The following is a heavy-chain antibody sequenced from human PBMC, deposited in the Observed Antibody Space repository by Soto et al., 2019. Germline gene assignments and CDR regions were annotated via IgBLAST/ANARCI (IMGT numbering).Heavy chain of an antibody. CDR1: GITVSSNF. V-gene: IGHV3-66*01. J-gene: IGHJ4*02. Sequence: EVQLVESGGGLVQPGGSLRLSCAASGITVSSNFMSWVRQAPGKGLEWVSVVYSGGTTDYAESVKGRFTSSRDNSKDTLYLQIHSLRAEDTAVYYCARESYSSTGYDYWGQGTLVTVSS. D-gene: IGHD6-13*01. CDR2: VYSGGTT. CDR3: ARESYSSTGYDY.